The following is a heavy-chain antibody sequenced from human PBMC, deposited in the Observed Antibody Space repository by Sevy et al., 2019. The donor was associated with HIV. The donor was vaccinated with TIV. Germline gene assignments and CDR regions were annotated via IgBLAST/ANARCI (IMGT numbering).Heavy chain of an antibody. CDR1: GFTFSSHW. CDR3: ARDTGGIGMAV. D-gene: IGHD6-13*01. J-gene: IGHJ6*02. V-gene: IGHV3-7*01. CDR2: IKQDGSEK. Sequence: GGSLRLSCAASGFTFSSHWMSWVRQAPGKGLEWVANIKQDGSEKYYVDSVKGRFTISRDNAKNSLSLQMNSLRAEDTAVYYCARDTGGIGMAVWGQGTKVTASS.